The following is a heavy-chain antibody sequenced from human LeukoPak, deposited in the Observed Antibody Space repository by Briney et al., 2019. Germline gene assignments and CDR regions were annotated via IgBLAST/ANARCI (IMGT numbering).Heavy chain of an antibody. Sequence: PGGSLRLSCAASGFTFSSYGMSWVRQAPGKGLEWVSAISGSGGSTYYADSVKGRFTISRDNSKNTLYLQMNSLRAEDTAVYYCAKLHPLAAAEHGEHDAFDIWGQGTMVTVSS. J-gene: IGHJ3*02. V-gene: IGHV3-23*01. CDR3: AKLHPLAAAEHGEHDAFDI. CDR2: ISGSGGST. D-gene: IGHD6-13*01. CDR1: GFTFSSYG.